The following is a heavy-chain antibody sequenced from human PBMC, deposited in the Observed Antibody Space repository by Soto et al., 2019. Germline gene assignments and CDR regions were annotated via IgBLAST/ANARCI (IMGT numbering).Heavy chain of an antibody. CDR1: GGTFSSYA. D-gene: IGHD3-10*01. J-gene: IGHJ6*02. Sequence: GASVKVSCKASGGTFSSYAISWVRQAPGQGLEWMGGIIPIFGTANYAQKFQGRVTITADESTSTAYMELSSLRSEDTAVYYCARDYYGSGSYRGWYYYGMDVWGQGTTVTVSS. CDR3: ARDYYGSGSYRGWYYYGMDV. V-gene: IGHV1-69*13. CDR2: IIPIFGTA.